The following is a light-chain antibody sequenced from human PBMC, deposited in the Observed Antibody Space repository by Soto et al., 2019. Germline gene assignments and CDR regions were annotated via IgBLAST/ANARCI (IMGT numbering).Light chain of an antibody. V-gene: IGLV2-11*01. Sequence: QSALTQPRSVSGSPGQSVTISCTGTSSDVGGYNYVSWYQQHPGNAPKLMIYDVSKRPSGVPDRFSGSKSGNTASLTISGLQAEDEDDYYCCAYAGSSLFGGGTKLTVL. CDR3: CAYAGSSL. CDR1: SSDVGGYNY. CDR2: DVS. J-gene: IGLJ2*01.